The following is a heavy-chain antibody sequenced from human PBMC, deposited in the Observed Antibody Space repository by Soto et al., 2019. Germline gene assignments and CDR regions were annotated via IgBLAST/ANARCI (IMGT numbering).Heavy chain of an antibody. CDR3: AIPPLEKGYSYGSVDY. J-gene: IGHJ4*02. Sequence: ASVEVSCKASGYTFTGYYMHWVLQAPGQGLEWMGWINPNSGGTNYAQKFQGRVTMTRDTSISTAYMELSRLRSDDTAVYYCAIPPLEKGYSYGSVDYWGQGTLVTVSS. D-gene: IGHD5-18*01. CDR1: GYTFTGYY. CDR2: INPNSGGT. V-gene: IGHV1-2*02.